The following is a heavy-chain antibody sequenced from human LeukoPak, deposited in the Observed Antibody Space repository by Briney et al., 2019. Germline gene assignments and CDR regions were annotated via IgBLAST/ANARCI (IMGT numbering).Heavy chain of an antibody. CDR1: RFTFSTYA. J-gene: IGHJ1*01. CDR3: ARDRIAVAGMGAFQH. V-gene: IGHV3-30-3*01. CDR2: ISNDGTNE. D-gene: IGHD6-19*01. Sequence: GGSLRLSCAASRFTFSTYAMHWVRQAPGKGLEWVAGISNDGTNEDHADSVKGRFTISRDNSKNTLYLQMNSLRAEDTATYYCARDRIAVAGMGAFQHWGQGTLVTVSS.